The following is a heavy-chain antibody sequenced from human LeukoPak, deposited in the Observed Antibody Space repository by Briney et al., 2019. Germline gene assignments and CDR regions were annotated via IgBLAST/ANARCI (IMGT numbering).Heavy chain of an antibody. V-gene: IGHV3-21*01. CDR3: ARDLNGDPLGYYYIDV. CDR1: GFTFSSYS. D-gene: IGHD4-17*01. J-gene: IGHJ6*03. Sequence: GGSLRLSCAASGFTFSSYSMNWVRQAPGKGLEWVSSISSSSSYIYYADSVKGRFTISRDNAKNSLYLQMNSLRAEDTAVYYCARDLNGDPLGYYYIDVWGKGTTVTVSS. CDR2: ISSSSSYI.